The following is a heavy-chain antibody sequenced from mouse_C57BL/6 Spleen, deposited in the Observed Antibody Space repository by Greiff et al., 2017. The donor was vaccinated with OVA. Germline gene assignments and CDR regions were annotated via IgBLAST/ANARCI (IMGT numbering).Heavy chain of an antibody. CDR1: GFTFTSYG. D-gene: IGHD2-4*01. CDR2: ISSGGSYT. Sequence: EVKLVESGGDLVKPGGSLKLSCAASGFTFTSYGMSWVRQTPDKRLEWVATISSGGSYTNYPDSVKGRFPISRDTAKNTLYLQMSSLKAEDTAMYYCASQGYDYDEWGYGVDYWGQGTSVTVSS. CDR3: ASQGYDYDEWGYGVDY. J-gene: IGHJ4*01. V-gene: IGHV5-6*01.